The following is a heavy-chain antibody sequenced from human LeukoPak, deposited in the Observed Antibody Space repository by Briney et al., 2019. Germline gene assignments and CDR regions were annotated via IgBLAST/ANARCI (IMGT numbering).Heavy chain of an antibody. Sequence: GGSLRLSCAASGFTFSSYGMHWVRQAPGKGLEWVAVIWYDGSNKYYADSVKGRFTISRDNSKNTLYLQMNSLRAEDTAVYYCARDAKDANRDCSGGSCYSGLFDYWGQGTLVTVSS. CDR1: GFTFSSYG. V-gene: IGHV3-33*01. D-gene: IGHD2-15*01. J-gene: IGHJ4*02. CDR2: IWYDGSNK. CDR3: ARDAKDANRDCSGGSCYSGLFDY.